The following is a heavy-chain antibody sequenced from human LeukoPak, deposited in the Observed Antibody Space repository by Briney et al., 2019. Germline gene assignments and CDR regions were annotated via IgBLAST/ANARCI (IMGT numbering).Heavy chain of an antibody. D-gene: IGHD1-26*01. CDR2: INPSGGST. CDR1: GYTFTSYY. CDR3: AAVIVGATIAFDY. V-gene: IGHV1-46*01. Sequence: ASVKVSCKASGYTFTSYYMHWVRQAPGQGLEWMGIINPSGGSTSYAQKFQGRVTMTRDMSTSTAYMELSSLRSEDTAVYYCAAVIVGATIAFDYWGQGTLVTVSS. J-gene: IGHJ4*02.